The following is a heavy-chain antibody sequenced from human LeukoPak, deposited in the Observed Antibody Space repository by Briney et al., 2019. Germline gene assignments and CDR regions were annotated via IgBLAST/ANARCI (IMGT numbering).Heavy chain of an antibody. CDR2: XXXXXGIA. CDR1: GGTFSSYA. J-gene: IGHJ1*01. D-gene: IGHD3-22*01. Sequence: ASVKVSCKASGGTFSSYAISWVRQAPGQGXXXXXXXXXXXGIANXXXKXXXXXXXTXXXSTSTAYMELSSLRSEDTAVYYCAELYYYDSSGYYYEYFQHWGQGTLVTVSS. CDR3: AELYYYDSSGYYYEYFQH. V-gene: IGHV1-69*04.